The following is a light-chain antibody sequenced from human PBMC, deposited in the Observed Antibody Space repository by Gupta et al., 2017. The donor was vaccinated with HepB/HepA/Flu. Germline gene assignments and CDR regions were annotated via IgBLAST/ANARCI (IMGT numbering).Light chain of an antibody. CDR1: QRVLYSSSNVNY. CDR3: QQYYTTPYT. V-gene: IGKV4-1*01. J-gene: IGKJ1*01. CDR2: RAS. Sequence: SLLVVLRGKAAINCKSSQRVLYSSSNVNYLAWYQQKPGQPPKLLIYRASNRESGVPDRFSGSGSGTDFTLTISSLQAEDVAVYYCQQYYTTPYTFGQGTRVAIK.